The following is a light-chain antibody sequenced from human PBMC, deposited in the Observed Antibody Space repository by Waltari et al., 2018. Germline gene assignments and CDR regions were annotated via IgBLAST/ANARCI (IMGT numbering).Light chain of an antibody. CDR3: QQYYSTPPLT. V-gene: IGKV4-1*01. CDR2: LAS. Sequence: DIVLTQSPDSLAVSLGERATINCKSSQRVLYSSNNKNYLAWYQQKPGQPPKLLIYLASTRESGVPDRFSGSGSGTDFTLTISSLQAEDVAVYYCQQYYSTPPLTFGGGTKVEIK. J-gene: IGKJ4*01. CDR1: QRVLYSSNNKNY.